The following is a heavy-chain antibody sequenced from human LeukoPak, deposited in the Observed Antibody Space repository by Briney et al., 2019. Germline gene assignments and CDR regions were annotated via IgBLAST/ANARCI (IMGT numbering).Heavy chain of an antibody. CDR3: AVLIYGSGSYGLREWFDP. CDR2: IYYSGNT. V-gene: IGHV4-39*01. D-gene: IGHD3-10*01. CDR1: GVSISSSNSY. Sequence: SETLSLTCTVSGVSISSSNSYWGWIRQPPGKGLEWIGSIYYSGNTYYNASLKSQVSISIDTSKNQFSLRLTSVTAADTAVYYCAVLIYGSGSYGLREWFDPWGQGTLVTVSS. J-gene: IGHJ5*02.